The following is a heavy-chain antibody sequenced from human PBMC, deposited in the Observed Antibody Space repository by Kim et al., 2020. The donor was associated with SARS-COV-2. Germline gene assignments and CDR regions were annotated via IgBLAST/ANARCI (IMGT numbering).Heavy chain of an antibody. CDR3: TRGYGSETNY. CDR2: SSA. D-gene: IGHD3-10*01. V-gene: IGHV3-74*01. Sequence: SSAGYADSVKGRFTIPRDNAKNTLYLQMNSLRVEDTAVYYCTRGYGSETNYWGQGSLVIVS. J-gene: IGHJ4*02.